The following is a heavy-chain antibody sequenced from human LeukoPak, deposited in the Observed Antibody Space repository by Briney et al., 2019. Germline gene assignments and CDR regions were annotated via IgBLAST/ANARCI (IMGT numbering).Heavy chain of an antibody. CDR1: GYTFSGYY. J-gene: IGHJ4*02. CDR3: ARDITGTIESITLLGS. D-gene: IGHD1-7*01. CDR2: INPNSGGT. Sequence: ASVKVSCKASGYTFSGYYMHWVRQAPGQGLEWMGWINPNSGGTNYAQKFQGRVTMTRDTSITTAYMELTRLRSDDTAVYYCARDITGTIESITLLGSWGQGTLVTVSS. V-gene: IGHV1-2*02.